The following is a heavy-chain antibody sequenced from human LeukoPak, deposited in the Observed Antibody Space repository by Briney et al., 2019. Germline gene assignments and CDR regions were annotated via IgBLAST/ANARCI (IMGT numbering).Heavy chain of an antibody. J-gene: IGHJ6*03. D-gene: IGHD2-2*01. V-gene: IGHV4-59*01. Sequence: SETLSLTCTVSGASFSSYYWSWLRQPPGKGLEWIAYIFYNGNTKYNPSLKSRVTISVDTSKTQFSLKVTSVTAADTAVYYCARAPRDRGYCGATSCFEYMDVWGRGTTVTISS. CDR1: GASFSSYY. CDR2: IFYNGNT. CDR3: ARAPRDRGYCGATSCFEYMDV.